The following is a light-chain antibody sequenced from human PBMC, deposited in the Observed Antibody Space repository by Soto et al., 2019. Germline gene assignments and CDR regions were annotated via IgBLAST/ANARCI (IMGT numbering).Light chain of an antibody. CDR2: AAS. CDR1: QSISRF. V-gene: IGKV1-39*01. CDR3: QQSYTSPPAT. J-gene: IGKJ1*01. Sequence: DIQMTQSPSSLSASVGDSVTITCRASQSISRFLNWYQHKPGKAHKLLIYAASRLQTGVPSRFSGSVSGTDFSLTINSLKREDFAAYYCQQSYTSPPATFGQGTKVEIK.